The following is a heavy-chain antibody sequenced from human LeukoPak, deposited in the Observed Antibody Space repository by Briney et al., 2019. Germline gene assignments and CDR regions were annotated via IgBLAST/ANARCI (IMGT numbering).Heavy chain of an antibody. Sequence: GGSLRLSCAASGFTFSSSWMSWVRQAPGKGLEWVANIKQVGSEKYYVDSVKGRFTISRDNAKNSLYLQMNSLRAEDTAVYYCARYIAGANWFDPWGQGTLVTVSS. CDR1: GFTFSSSW. J-gene: IGHJ5*02. D-gene: IGHD6-19*01. CDR3: ARYIAGANWFDP. CDR2: IKQVGSEK. V-gene: IGHV3-7*03.